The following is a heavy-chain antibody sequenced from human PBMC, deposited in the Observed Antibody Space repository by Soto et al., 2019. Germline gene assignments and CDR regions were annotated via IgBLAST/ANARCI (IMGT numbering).Heavy chain of an antibody. CDR2: IYWDDDK. V-gene: IGHV2-5*02. CDR1: GFSLTTSGVG. Sequence: SGPTLVNPTQTLTLTCTFSGFSLTTSGVGVGWVRQPPGKAPEWLALIYWDDDKRYSPSLKNRLTVNKDTSKKQVVLTMTNMDPVDTATYHCIHSGPYYGLDVWGQGVTVTVSS. J-gene: IGHJ6*02. CDR3: IHSGPYYGLDV.